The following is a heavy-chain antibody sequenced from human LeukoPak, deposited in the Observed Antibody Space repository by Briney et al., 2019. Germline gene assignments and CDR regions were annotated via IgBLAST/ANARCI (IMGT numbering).Heavy chain of an antibody. CDR1: GGTFNTYA. D-gene: IGHD3-22*01. Sequence: ASVKVSCKASGGTFNTYAISWVRQAPGQGLEWMGWISAYNGNTNYAQKLQGRVTMTTDTSTSTAYMELRSLRSDDTAVYYCARVYDSSGYFPFDIWGQGTMVTVSS. V-gene: IGHV1-18*01. J-gene: IGHJ3*02. CDR3: ARVYDSSGYFPFDI. CDR2: ISAYNGNT.